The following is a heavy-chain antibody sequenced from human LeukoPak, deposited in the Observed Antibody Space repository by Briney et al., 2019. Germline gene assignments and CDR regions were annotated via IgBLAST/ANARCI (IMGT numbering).Heavy chain of an antibody. D-gene: IGHD3-16*02. CDR3: ARGPFVYRRSPYYYYYMDV. Sequence: GASVKVSCKASGYTFTSYDINWVRQATGQGLEWMGWMNPNSGNTGYAQKFQGRVTMTRNTSISTAYMELSSLRSEDTAVYYCARGPFVYRRSPYYYYYMDVWGKGTTVTVSS. CDR1: GYTFTSYD. J-gene: IGHJ6*03. V-gene: IGHV1-8*01. CDR2: MNPNSGNT.